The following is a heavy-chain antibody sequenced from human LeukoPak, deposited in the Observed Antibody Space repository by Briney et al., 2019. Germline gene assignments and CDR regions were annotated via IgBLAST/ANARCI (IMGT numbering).Heavy chain of an antibody. V-gene: IGHV3-7*01. CDR1: GFTFTSYW. CDR2: IEQDGSEK. J-gene: IGHJ4*02. CDR3: ARDPDRDGVDY. D-gene: IGHD1-14*01. Sequence: GGSLRLSCAASGFTFTSYWMNWVRQAPGMGLEWVANIEQDGSEKYYVDSVKGRFTISRDSAKNSLYLQMNSLRAEDTAVYYCARDPDRDGVDYWGQGTLVTVSS.